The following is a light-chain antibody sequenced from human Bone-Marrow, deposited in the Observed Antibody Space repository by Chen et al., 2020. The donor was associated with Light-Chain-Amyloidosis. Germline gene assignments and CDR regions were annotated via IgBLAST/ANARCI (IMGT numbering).Light chain of an antibody. Sequence: DIQIIQSPSTLFASVGDRVTITCRASLTISSWLAWYQQKPGKDPKLLIYKSSSLESGVPYRFSGSGSGTEFTLTIRRLQPDDSATYYCQQYDSYSPLTFGGGTKVEIK. V-gene: IGKV1-5*03. J-gene: IGKJ4*01. CDR2: KSS. CDR3: QQYDSYSPLT. CDR1: LTISSW.